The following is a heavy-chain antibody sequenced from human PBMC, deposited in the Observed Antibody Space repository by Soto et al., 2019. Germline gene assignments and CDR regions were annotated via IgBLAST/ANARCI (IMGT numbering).Heavy chain of an antibody. CDR3: ARSGNTVTKDYWYFDL. CDR1: GGTFSSYT. J-gene: IGHJ2*01. Sequence: QVQLVQSGAEVKKPGSSVKVSCKASGGTFSSYTISWVRQAPGQGLEWMGRIIPILGIANYAQKFQGRVTITADKSTSTAYMELSSLRSEDTAVYYCARSGNTVTKDYWYFDLWGRGTLVTVSS. D-gene: IGHD4-17*01. CDR2: IIPILGIA. V-gene: IGHV1-69*02.